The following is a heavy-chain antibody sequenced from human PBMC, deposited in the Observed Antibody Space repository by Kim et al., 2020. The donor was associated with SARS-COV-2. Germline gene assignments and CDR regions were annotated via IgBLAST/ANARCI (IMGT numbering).Heavy chain of an antibody. V-gene: IGHV3-11*06. Sequence: GGSLRLSCAASGFTFSDYYMSWIRQAPGKGLEWVSYISSSSLYTSYADSVKGRFTISRDNARNSVSLQMNSLKAEDTPVYFCARMDSGYEVDAFDVWGQG. CDR1: GFTFSDYY. J-gene: IGHJ3*01. CDR3: ARMDSGYEVDAFDV. CDR2: ISSSSLYT. D-gene: IGHD5-12*01.